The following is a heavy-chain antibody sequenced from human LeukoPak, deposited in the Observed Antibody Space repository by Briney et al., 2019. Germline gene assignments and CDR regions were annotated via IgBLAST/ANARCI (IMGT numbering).Heavy chain of an antibody. J-gene: IGHJ4*02. CDR3: ARDPSYGEVTPFDY. V-gene: IGHV1-69*13. D-gene: IGHD5-18*01. Sequence: ASVKVSCTASGGTFSSYAISWVRQAPGQGLEWMGGIIPIFGTANYAQKFRGRVTITADESTSTAYMELSSLRSEDTAVYYCARDPSYGEVTPFDYWGQGTLVTVSS. CDR2: IIPIFGTA. CDR1: GGTFSSYA.